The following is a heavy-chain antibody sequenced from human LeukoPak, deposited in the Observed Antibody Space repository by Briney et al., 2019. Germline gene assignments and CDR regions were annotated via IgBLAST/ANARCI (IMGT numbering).Heavy chain of an antibody. CDR2: IYHSGST. CDR1: GYSISSGYY. CDR3: ARDLRRIYGSGARQYSSGWYYFDY. V-gene: IGHV4-38-2*02. D-gene: IGHD6-19*01. Sequence: PSETLSLTCAVSGYSISSGYYWGWIRQPPGKGLEWIGSIYHSGSTYYNPSLKSRVTMSVDTFKNQFSLKLSSVTAADTAVYYCARDLRRIYGSGARQYSSGWYYFDYWGQGTLVTVSS. J-gene: IGHJ4*02.